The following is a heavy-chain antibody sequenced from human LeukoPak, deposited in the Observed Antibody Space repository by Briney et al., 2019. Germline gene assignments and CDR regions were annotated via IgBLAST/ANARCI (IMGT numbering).Heavy chain of an antibody. D-gene: IGHD1-26*01. CDR2: ISGSGGRT. CDR3: AKGGESYRTGLDY. CDR1: GFTFSSYA. J-gene: IGHJ4*02. V-gene: IGHV3-23*01. Sequence: PGGSLRLSCAASGFTFSSYAMSWVRQAPGKGLEWVSAISGSGGRTYHADSVKGRFTISRDNSKNTLYLQMNSLRAEGTAVYYCAKGGESYRTGLDYWGQGTLVTVSS.